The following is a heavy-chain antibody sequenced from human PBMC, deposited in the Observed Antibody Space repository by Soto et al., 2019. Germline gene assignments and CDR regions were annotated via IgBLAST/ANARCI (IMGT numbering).Heavy chain of an antibody. Sequence: QVQLQESGPGLVKPSGTLSLTCAVSGGSISSSNWWSWVRQPPGKGLEWIGEIYHSGTTNYNPSLKSRVXXXVXXSKIQFALKLSSVTAADTAVYYCARIAVAGTRFDYWGQGTLVTVSS. D-gene: IGHD6-19*01. V-gene: IGHV4-4*02. CDR3: ARIAVAGTRFDY. J-gene: IGHJ4*02. CDR2: IYHSGTT. CDR1: GGSISSSNW.